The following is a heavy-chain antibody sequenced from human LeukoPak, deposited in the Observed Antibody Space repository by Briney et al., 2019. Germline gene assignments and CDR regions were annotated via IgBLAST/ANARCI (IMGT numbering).Heavy chain of an antibody. D-gene: IGHD5-18*01. Sequence: PSETLSLTCTVSGGSISSYYWSWIRQPAGKGLEWIGRIYSSGSTNYNPSLKSRVTMSLDTSKNQFSLKLTSVTAADTAVYYCARGLDAAMVDYWGQGILVTVSS. J-gene: IGHJ4*02. CDR2: IYSSGST. CDR3: ARGLDAAMVDY. V-gene: IGHV4-4*07. CDR1: GGSISSYY.